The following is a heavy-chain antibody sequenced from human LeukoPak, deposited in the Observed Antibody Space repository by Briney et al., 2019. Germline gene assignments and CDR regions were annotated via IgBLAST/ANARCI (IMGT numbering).Heavy chain of an antibody. CDR2: VSGSGGST. CDR1: GFTFSSYA. V-gene: IGHV3-23*01. CDR3: ASRGYQLLSPFDY. Sequence: GGSLRLSCAASGFTFSSYAMTWVRQAPGKGLEWVSGVSGSGGSTYYADSVKGRFIISRDNSKNTLYLQMNSLRAEDTAVYYCASRGYQLLSPFDYWGQGTLVTVSS. D-gene: IGHD2-2*01. J-gene: IGHJ4*02.